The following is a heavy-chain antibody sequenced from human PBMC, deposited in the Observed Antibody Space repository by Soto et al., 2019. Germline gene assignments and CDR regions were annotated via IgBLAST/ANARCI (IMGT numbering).Heavy chain of an antibody. D-gene: IGHD3-10*01. V-gene: IGHV1-2*02. J-gene: IGHJ4*02. Sequence: ASVKVSWKAYGYTFTAYYVHWVRQSSRLGLEWLGWINPHSGGTYYLQKFQGRVTMTRDTSIRTAYMELRSLRSDDTAVYFCARAHRFGEFYFDSWGQGSPVTVSS. CDR1: GYTFTAYY. CDR2: INPHSGGT. CDR3: ARAHRFGEFYFDS.